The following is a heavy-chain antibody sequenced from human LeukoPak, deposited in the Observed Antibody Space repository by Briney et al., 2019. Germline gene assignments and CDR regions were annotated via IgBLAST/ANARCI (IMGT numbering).Heavy chain of an antibody. Sequence: SETLSLTCNVSGGSIRSAIYYWSWIRQPAGKGLEWIGRIYTSGSTNYNPSLKGRVTISVDTSKNQFSLKLSSVTAADTAVYYCARDPYSSSFYYYMDVWGKGTTVTVSS. V-gene: IGHV4-61*02. CDR2: IYTSGST. CDR3: ARDPYSSSFYYYMDV. CDR1: GGSIRSAIYY. D-gene: IGHD6-6*01. J-gene: IGHJ6*03.